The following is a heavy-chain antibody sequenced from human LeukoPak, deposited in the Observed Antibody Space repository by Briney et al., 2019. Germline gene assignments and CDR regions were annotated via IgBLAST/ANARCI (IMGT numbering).Heavy chain of an antibody. J-gene: IGHJ4*02. CDR2: IYPGDSDT. CDR1: GYGFTSYW. V-gene: IGHV5-51*01. D-gene: IGHD3-22*01. CDR3: ARLYYYDSSGATLIDY. Sequence: GESLKISCKGSGYGFTSYWIGWVRQMPGKGLEWMGIIYPGDSDTRYSPSFQGQVTISADKSISTAYLQWSSLKASDTAMYYCARLYYYDSSGATLIDYWGQGTLVTVSS.